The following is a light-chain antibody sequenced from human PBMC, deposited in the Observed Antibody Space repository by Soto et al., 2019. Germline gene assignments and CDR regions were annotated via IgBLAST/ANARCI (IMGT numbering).Light chain of an antibody. CDR1: SSDVGGYNY. J-gene: IGLJ1*01. CDR2: DVS. CDR3: SSYTSSSTRV. V-gene: IGLV2-14*01. Sequence: QSALTQPASVSGSPGQSITISCTGTSSDVGGYNYVSWYQQHPGKAPKLMIYDVSNRPSGFSNRFSGSKSGNTASLTISGLQAEDEADYYCSSYTSSSTRVFGTGTKVTGL.